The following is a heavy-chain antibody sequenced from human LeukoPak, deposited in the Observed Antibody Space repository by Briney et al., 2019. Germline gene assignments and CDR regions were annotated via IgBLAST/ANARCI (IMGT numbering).Heavy chain of an antibody. CDR1: GGTFSSYA. Sequence: SVKVSCKASGGTFSSYAISWVRQAPGQGLEWMGRIIPIFGTANYAQKFQGRVTITTDESTSTAYMELSSLRSEDTAVYYCARALRYFDWLPAPDDAFDIWGQGTMVTVSS. V-gene: IGHV1-69*05. D-gene: IGHD3-9*01. CDR2: IIPIFGTA. J-gene: IGHJ3*02. CDR3: ARALRYFDWLPAPDDAFDI.